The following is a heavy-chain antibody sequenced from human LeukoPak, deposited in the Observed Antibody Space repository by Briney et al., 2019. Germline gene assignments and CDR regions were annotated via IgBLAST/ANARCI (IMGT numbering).Heavy chain of an antibody. CDR1: GGSTSNYF. D-gene: IGHD3-3*01. Sequence: SETLCLTCTVSGGSTSNYFCTWLRQSAGKRLEWIGRIHTSGSTNYNPSLKSRVSMSVDTSKNQFSLKLSSVTAADTAVYYCARDPEGHGYYFDYWGQGALVTVSS. J-gene: IGHJ4*02. CDR3: ARDPEGHGYYFDY. CDR2: IHTSGST. V-gene: IGHV4-4*07.